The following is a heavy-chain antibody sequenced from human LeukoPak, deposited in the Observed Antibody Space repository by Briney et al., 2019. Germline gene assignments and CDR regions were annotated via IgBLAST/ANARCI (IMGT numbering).Heavy chain of an antibody. D-gene: IGHD6-13*01. V-gene: IGHV1-18*01. J-gene: IGHJ5*02. CDR3: ARVVAADGNTRVPDR. CDR1: GYTFTSYG. CDR2: ISAYNGNT. Sequence: ASVKVSCKASGYTFTSYGISWVRQAPGQGLEWMGWISAYNGNTNYAQKLQGRVAMTTDTSTSTAYMELRSLRSDDTAVYYCARVVAADGNTRVPDRWGQGTLVTVSS.